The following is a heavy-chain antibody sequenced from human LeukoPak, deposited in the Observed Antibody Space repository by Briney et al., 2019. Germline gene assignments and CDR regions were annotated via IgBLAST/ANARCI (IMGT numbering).Heavy chain of an antibody. D-gene: IGHD1/OR15-1a*01. Sequence: GGSLRHSCADAGFTFSSYAMSWVRQAPGKGLEWVSAISGSGGSTYYADSVKCQFTLSRANAKTTLYLQMNSLRAEDTAVYYCEKEHRLNKVILGAFDIWGQGTMVTVSS. J-gene: IGHJ3*02. CDR3: EKEHRLNKVILGAFDI. CDR2: ISGSGGST. CDR1: GFTFSSYA. V-gene: IGHV3-23*01.